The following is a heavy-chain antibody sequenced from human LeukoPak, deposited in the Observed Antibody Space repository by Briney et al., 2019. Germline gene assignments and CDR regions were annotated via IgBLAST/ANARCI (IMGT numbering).Heavy chain of an antibody. Sequence: ASVKVSCKASGGTFSNYAISWVRQAPGQGLEWMGGIIPIFGTANYAQKFRGRVTITADKSTRTAYMELRSLRSDDTAVYYCARERSLYSSGWYEGDYWGQGTLVTVSS. D-gene: IGHD6-19*01. CDR2: IIPIFGTA. CDR3: ARERSLYSSGWYEGDY. CDR1: GGTFSNYA. J-gene: IGHJ4*02. V-gene: IGHV1-69*06.